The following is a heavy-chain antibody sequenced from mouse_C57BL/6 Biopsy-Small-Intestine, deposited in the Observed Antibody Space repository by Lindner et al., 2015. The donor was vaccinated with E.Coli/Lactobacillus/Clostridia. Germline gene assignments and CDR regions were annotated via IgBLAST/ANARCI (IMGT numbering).Heavy chain of an antibody. V-gene: IGHV1-63*01. CDR2: IIPIDGTA. J-gene: IGHJ4*01. CDR1: GGTFSRYA. Sequence: SVKVSCKASGGTFSRYAISWMRQAPGQGLEWMGGIIPIDGTARYAEKFQGRVTITADESTTTAYMELSGLRSEDTAFYYCARNFPSGSYLGWFDPWGQGTLVTVSS. D-gene: IGHD1-1*02. CDR3: ARNFPSGSYLGWFDP.